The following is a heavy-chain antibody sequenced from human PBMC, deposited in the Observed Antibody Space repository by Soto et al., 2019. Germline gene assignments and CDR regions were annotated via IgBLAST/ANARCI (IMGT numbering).Heavy chain of an antibody. D-gene: IGHD2-8*01. V-gene: IGHV1-58*01. CDR1: GFTFSSSA. CDR2: IAVGSGYT. Sequence: GAPVKGSCKASGFTFSSSAFQWVRQARGQSLEWIGWIAVGSGYTNYAQRSQNGATLTRDMPTATTYMELSRLTSEDTAIYYCAADATAWQQMVPSDYWGQGTLVTV. CDR3: AADATAWQQMVPSDY. J-gene: IGHJ4*02.